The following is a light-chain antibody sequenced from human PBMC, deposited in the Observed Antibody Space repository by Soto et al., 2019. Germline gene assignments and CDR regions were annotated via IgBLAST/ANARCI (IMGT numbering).Light chain of an antibody. CDR2: DAS. Sequence: AIRMTQSPSSFSASTGDRVSITCRATQDIGTYLAWYQQIPGKAPKLLIYDASTLQTGVPSRFSGSGSGTDFTLTTSYLQSEDFGTYYCQQYYSFPPTFGQGTKVDIK. CDR1: QDIGTY. CDR3: QQYYSFPPT. V-gene: IGKV1-8*01. J-gene: IGKJ1*01.